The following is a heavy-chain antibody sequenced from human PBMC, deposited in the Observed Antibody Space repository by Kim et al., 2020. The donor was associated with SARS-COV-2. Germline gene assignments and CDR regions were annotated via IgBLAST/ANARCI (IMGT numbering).Heavy chain of an antibody. D-gene: IGHD3-10*01. J-gene: IGHJ4*02. CDR2: TYYRSKWSN. V-gene: IGHV6-1*01. Sequence: SQTLSLTCAISGDSVSSYSATWNWIRQSPSRGLEWLGRTYYRSKWSNDYAAFVKSRVTINPDTSKNQFSLQLNSVTHEDTALYYCARGKSVVRGVTPNFHYWGQGTLVNVTS. CDR1: GDSVSSYSAT. CDR3: ARGKSVVRGVTPNFHY.